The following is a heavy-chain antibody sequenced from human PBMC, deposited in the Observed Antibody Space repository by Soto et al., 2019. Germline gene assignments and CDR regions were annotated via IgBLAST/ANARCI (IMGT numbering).Heavy chain of an antibody. CDR2: ISGSGGST. V-gene: IGHV3-23*01. D-gene: IGHD6-19*01. CDR3: AKETYSSGWYYYYYGMDV. J-gene: IGHJ6*02. Sequence: EVQLLESGGGLVQPGGSLRLSCAASGFTFSNYAMSWVRQAPGKGLEWVSAISGSGGSTYYADSVKGRFTISRDNSKNPLYLEMNSLRAGDTAVYYCAKETYSSGWYYYYYGMDVWGQGTTVTVSS. CDR1: GFTFSNYA.